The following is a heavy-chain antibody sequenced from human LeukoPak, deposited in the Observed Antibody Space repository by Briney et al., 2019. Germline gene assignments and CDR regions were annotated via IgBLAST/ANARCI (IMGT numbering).Heavy chain of an antibody. J-gene: IGHJ4*02. CDR1: GGSISSSSYY. V-gene: IGHV3-23*01. Sequence: PSETLSLTCTVSGGSISSSSYYWGWVRQAPGKGLEWVSAISGSGGSTYYADSVKGRFTISRDNSKNTLYLQMNSLRAEDTAVYYCAKASAMIVVVSKHFDYWGQGTLVTVSS. D-gene: IGHD3-22*01. CDR3: AKASAMIVVVSKHFDY. CDR2: ISGSGGST.